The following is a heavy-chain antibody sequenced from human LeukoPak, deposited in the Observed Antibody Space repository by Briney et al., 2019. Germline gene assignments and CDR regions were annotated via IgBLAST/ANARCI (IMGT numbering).Heavy chain of an antibody. J-gene: IGHJ4*02. CDR2: ISGSGAGT. CDR3: AKKYSGTYYFDY. Sequence: GGPLRLSCAASGFTFSSYAMSWVRQAPGKGLEWVSAISGSGAGTYYADSVKGRFTISRDNSKNTLYLQINSLRVEDTAVYYCAKKYSGTYYFDYWGQGTLVTVSS. V-gene: IGHV3-23*01. CDR1: GFTFSSYA. D-gene: IGHD1-26*01.